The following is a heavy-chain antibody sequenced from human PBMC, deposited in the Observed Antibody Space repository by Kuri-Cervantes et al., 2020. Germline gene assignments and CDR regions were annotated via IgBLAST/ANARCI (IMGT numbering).Heavy chain of an antibody. D-gene: IGHD6-6*01. V-gene: IGHV3-30*02. CDR2: IRYDGSNK. J-gene: IGHJ6*03. Sequence: GGSLRLSCAASGFTFSSYGMHWVRQAPGKGLEWVAFIRYDGSNKYYADSVKGRFTISRDNSKNTLYLQMNSLRAEDTAVYYCARRGGTYSSSDYSYYYMDVWGKGTAVTVSS. CDR3: ARRGGTYSSSDYSYYYMDV. CDR1: GFTFSSYG.